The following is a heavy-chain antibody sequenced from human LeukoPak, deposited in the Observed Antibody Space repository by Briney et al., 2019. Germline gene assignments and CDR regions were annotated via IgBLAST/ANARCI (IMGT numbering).Heavy chain of an antibody. Sequence: ASVKVSCKASGYTFTGYYMHWVRPAPGQGLEGMGWINPNSGGTNPAQQVQGRVTMTSDTSISTAYMELSSLRSDDTAVYYCAAASAFGGVIVFDYWGQGTLVTVSS. D-gene: IGHD3-16*02. J-gene: IGHJ4*02. CDR3: AAASAFGGVIVFDY. CDR1: GYTFTGYY. CDR2: INPNSGGT. V-gene: IGHV1-2*02.